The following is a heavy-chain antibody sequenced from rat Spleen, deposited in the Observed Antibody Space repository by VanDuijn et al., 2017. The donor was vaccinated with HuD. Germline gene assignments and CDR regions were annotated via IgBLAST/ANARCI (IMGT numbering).Heavy chain of an antibody. J-gene: IGHJ2*01. D-gene: IGHD2-5*01. CDR3: TRGGYFRH. V-gene: IGHV5-27*01. Sequence: EVQLVESGGGLVQPGRSLKLSCAASGFTFSNYYMAWVRQAPTKGLEWVAYISAGGDNTYYRDSVKGRFTSSRDTAQNTLYLQMNSPTSEDPATYYCTRGGYFRHGGQGVMVTVSS. CDR2: ISAGGDNT. CDR1: GFTFSNYY.